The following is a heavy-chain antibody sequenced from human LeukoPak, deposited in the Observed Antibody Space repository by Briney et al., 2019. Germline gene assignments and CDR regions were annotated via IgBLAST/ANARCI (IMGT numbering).Heavy chain of an antibody. J-gene: IGHJ4*02. Sequence: GGSLRLSCAASGFTFSYYAIHWVRQAPGKGLEWVAVISYDGSNKYYADSVKGRFTISRDNSKNTLYLQMNSLRAEDTAVYYCARGLDGYLDYWGQGTLVTVSS. CDR3: ARGLDGYLDY. D-gene: IGHD5-24*01. CDR2: ISYDGSNK. V-gene: IGHV3-30*04. CDR1: GFTFSYYA.